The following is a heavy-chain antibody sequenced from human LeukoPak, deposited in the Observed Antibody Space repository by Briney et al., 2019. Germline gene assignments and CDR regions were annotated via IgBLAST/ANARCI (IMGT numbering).Heavy chain of an antibody. Sequence: ASVKVSCKASGYTFTGYYMHWVRQAPGQGLEWMGWINPNSGGTNYAQKFQGWVTMTRDTSISTAYMELSRLTSDDTAVYYCATARCGCDCYPSFDYWGQGTLVTVSS. J-gene: IGHJ4*02. CDR1: GYTFTGYY. V-gene: IGHV1-2*04. D-gene: IGHD2-21*02. CDR2: INPNSGGT. CDR3: ATARCGCDCYPSFDY.